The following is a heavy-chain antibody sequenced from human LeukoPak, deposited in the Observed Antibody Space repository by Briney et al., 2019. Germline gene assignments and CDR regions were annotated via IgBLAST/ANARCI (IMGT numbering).Heavy chain of an antibody. D-gene: IGHD2/OR15-2a*01. Sequence: SETLSLTCTVSGGAISSGHYSWTWIRQPAGKGLEWIGRIYSSGSTNYNPSLKSQVTISLDTSKNQFSLNLNSVTAADTAMYYCARDRDFYMDVWGKGSTVTVSS. CDR2: IYSSGST. CDR1: GGAISSGHYS. V-gene: IGHV4-61*02. CDR3: ARDRDFYMDV. J-gene: IGHJ6*03.